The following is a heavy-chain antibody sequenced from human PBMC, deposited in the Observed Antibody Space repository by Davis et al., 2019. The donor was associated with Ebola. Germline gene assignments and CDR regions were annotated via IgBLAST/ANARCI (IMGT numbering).Heavy chain of an antibody. CDR1: GGSISGYY. CDR2: IYYSGST. D-gene: IGHD6-13*01. CDR3: ARDPLYSSTSYYYYGMDV. J-gene: IGHJ6*02. Sequence: MPSETLSLTCTVSGGSISGYYWGWIRQPPGKGLEWIGSIYYSGSTYYNPSLKSRVTISVDTSKNQFSLKLSSVTAADTAVYYCARDPLYSSTSYYYYGMDVWGQGTTVTVSS. V-gene: IGHV4-39*07.